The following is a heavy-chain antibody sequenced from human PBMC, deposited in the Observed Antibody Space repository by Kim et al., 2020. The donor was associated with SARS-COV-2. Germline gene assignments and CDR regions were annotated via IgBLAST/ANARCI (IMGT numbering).Heavy chain of an antibody. Sequence: NPSLKRRVTISVDKSTNQFSLKLSSVTDADTAVYYCATDYYGSGADAFDIWGQGTMVTVSS. CDR3: ATDYYGSGADAFDI. D-gene: IGHD3-10*01. V-gene: IGHV4-4*02. J-gene: IGHJ3*02.